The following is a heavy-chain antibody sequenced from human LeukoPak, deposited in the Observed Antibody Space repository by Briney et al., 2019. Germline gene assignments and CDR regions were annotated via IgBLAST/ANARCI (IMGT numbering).Heavy chain of an antibody. D-gene: IGHD2-15*01. J-gene: IGHJ4*02. CDR3: ARDLMVGAADGDF. CDR2: ISPNSGGT. V-gene: IGHV1-2*02. Sequence: ASVKVSCKASGYTFTSYWMHWVRQAPGQGLEWMGWISPNSGGTNYAQKFQGRVTMTRDTSISTAYMELSRLRSDDTAVYYCARDLMVGAADGDFWGQGTLVTVSS. CDR1: GYTFTSYW.